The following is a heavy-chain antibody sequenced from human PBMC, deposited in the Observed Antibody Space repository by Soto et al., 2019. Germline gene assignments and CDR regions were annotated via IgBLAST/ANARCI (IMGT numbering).Heavy chain of an antibody. D-gene: IGHD3-22*01. CDR3: ARHADSSSYYYPFDY. V-gene: IGHV4-38-2*01. J-gene: IGHJ4*02. CDR1: GYSISSGHH. CDR2: IYHGGST. Sequence: SKTLSLTCSVSGYSISSGHHWGWIRQPPGKGLEWIGSIYHGGSTYFNPSLKSRLTISVDTSKSQFSLKLSSVTAADTAVYYCARHADSSSYYYPFDYWGQGTQVTGSS.